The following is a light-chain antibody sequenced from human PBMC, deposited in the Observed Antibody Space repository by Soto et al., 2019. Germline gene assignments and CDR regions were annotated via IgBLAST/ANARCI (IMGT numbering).Light chain of an antibody. Sequence: IQVSQSPSTLSAYVGDRVTITCRASQSISSWLAWYQQKPGKAPKLLIYKASSLESGVPSRFSGSGSGTEFTLTISSLQPDDFATYYCQQYNSYPLTFGGGTKVDNK. CDR1: QSISSW. V-gene: IGKV1-5*03. CDR3: QQYNSYPLT. J-gene: IGKJ4*01. CDR2: KAS.